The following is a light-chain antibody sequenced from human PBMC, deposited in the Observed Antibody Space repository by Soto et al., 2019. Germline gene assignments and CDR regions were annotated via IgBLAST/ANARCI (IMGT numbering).Light chain of an antibody. J-gene: IGKJ1*01. CDR2: RAS. CDR1: QSVPGNY. V-gene: IGKV3-20*01. CDR3: QQYTSPPWT. Sequence: EIVLTQSPGTLSLSLGERATLSCRASQSVPGNYLAWLQQRPGQAPRLLIHRASSRATGIPDRFSGSGSGTDFTLTISRLEPEDFVVYYCQQYTSPPWTLGQGTKVETK.